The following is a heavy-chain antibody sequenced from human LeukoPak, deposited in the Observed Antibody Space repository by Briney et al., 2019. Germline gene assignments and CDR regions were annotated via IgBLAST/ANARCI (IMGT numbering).Heavy chain of an antibody. CDR1: GFTFSSYS. CDR3: ASGRTYYYDSSGYRNFDY. CDR2: ISSSSSYI. Sequence: PGGSLRLSCAASGFTFSSYSMNWVRQAPGKGLEWVSSISSSSSYIYYADSVKGRFTISRDNAKNSLYLQMNSLRAEDTAVYYCASGRTYYYDSSGYRNFDYWGQGTLVTVSS. D-gene: IGHD3-22*01. V-gene: IGHV3-21*01. J-gene: IGHJ4*02.